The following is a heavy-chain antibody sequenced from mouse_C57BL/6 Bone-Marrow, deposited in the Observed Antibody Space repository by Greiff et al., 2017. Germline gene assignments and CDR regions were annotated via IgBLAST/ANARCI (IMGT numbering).Heavy chain of an antibody. V-gene: IGHV5-17*01. CDR2: ISSGSSTI. CDR3: ARRDYNYGEAWFAY. Sequence: EVKVVESGGGLVKPGGSLKLSCAVSVFTFSDYGMHWVRQAPETGLEWVAYISSGSSTIYSAVTAKGRFPISSDNAKNNLFMQMNRLRSEDTAMYYCARRDYNYGEAWFAYWGQGTLVTVSA. J-gene: IGHJ3*01. CDR1: VFTFSDYG. D-gene: IGHD2-12*01.